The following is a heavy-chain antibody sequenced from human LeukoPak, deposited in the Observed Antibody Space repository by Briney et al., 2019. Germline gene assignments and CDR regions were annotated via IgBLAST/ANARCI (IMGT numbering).Heavy chain of an antibody. CDR1: GFTFSSYA. J-gene: IGHJ4*02. CDR3: ANARGGGPKGPQDY. CDR2: ISGSGGST. D-gene: IGHD3-10*01. V-gene: IGHV3-23*01. Sequence: GVSLRLSCAASGFTFSSYAMSWVRQAPGKGLEWVSAISGSGGSTYYADSVKGRFTISRDNSKNTLYLQMNSLRAEDTAVYYCANARGGGPKGPQDYWGQGTLVTVSS.